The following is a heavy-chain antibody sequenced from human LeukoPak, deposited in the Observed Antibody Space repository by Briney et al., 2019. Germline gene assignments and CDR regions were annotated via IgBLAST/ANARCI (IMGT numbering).Heavy chain of an antibody. V-gene: IGHV3-9*01. Sequence: GGSLRLSCAASGFTFDDYAMHWVRQAPGKGLEWVSGISWNSGSIGYADSVKGRFTISRDNAKNSLYLQMNSLRAEDTAVYYCAKGRLLWFGELSPSDYWGQGTLVTVSS. CDR1: GFTFDDYA. CDR2: ISWNSGSI. CDR3: AKGRLLWFGELSPSDY. D-gene: IGHD3-10*01. J-gene: IGHJ4*02.